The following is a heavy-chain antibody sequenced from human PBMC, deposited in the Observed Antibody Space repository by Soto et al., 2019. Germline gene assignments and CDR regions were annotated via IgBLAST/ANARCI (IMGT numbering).Heavy chain of an antibody. D-gene: IGHD2-15*01. J-gene: IGHJ6*02. V-gene: IGHV1-18*01. CDR1: GYTFTSYG. CDR3: ARDGLGYCSGGSCYPGVYYGMDV. CDR2: ISAYNGNT. Sequence: QVQLVQSGAEVKKPGASVKVSCKASGYTFTSYGISWVRQAPGQGLEWMGWISAYNGNTNYAQKLQGRVTMTTDTTASTAYMELRSLRSDDTAVYYCARDGLGYCSGGSCYPGVYYGMDVWGQGTTVTVSS.